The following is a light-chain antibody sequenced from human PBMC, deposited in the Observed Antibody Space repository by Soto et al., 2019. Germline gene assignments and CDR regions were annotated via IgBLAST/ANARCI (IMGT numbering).Light chain of an antibody. CDR2: TAS. J-gene: IGKJ4*01. CDR3: QQYISSPLT. V-gene: IGKV1-8*01. Sequence: AIRMTQSPSSFSASTGDRVTITCRASQGISNHLAWYQVKPGKAPSLLIYTASTLQCGVPSRFSGSGSGTDFTLTISSLQSEDFATYYCQQYISSPLTFGRGTKVEIK. CDR1: QGISNH.